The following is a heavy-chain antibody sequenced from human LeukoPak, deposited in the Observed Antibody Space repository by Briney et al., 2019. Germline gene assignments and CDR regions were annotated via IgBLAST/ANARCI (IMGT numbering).Heavy chain of an antibody. CDR1: GYSISSGYY. CDR3: ARVRGTNWNRLGYYYYYMDV. Sequence: PSETLSLTCTVSGYSISSGYYWGWIRQPPGQGLEWIGSIYHSGSTYYNPSLKSRVTISVDTSKNQFSLKLSSVTAADTAVYYCARVRGTNWNRLGYYYYYMDVWGKGTTVTVSS. J-gene: IGHJ6*03. CDR2: IYHSGST. V-gene: IGHV4-38-2*02. D-gene: IGHD1-20*01.